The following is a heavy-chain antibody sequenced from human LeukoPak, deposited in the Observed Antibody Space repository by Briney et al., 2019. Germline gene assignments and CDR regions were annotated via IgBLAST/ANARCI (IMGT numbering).Heavy chain of an antibody. CDR2: IYFSGST. CDR1: GGSINSFY. J-gene: IGHJ4*02. Sequence: SETLSLTCTVSGGSINSFYWSWIRQSPGKGLEWIGYIYFSGSTNYNPSLKSRVTISVDTSKNQFSLKLSSVTAADTAVYYCARDGGKGWLWFDYWGQGTLVTVSS. V-gene: IGHV4-59*01. CDR3: ARDGGKGWLWFDY. D-gene: IGHD3-9*01.